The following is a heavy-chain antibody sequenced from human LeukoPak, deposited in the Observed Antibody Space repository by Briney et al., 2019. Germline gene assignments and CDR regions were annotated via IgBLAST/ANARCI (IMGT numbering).Heavy chain of an antibody. CDR2: IKQDGSEI. D-gene: IGHD3-3*01. CDR1: GFTFSSYW. J-gene: IGHJ4*02. CDR3: ARGVYYFDY. Sequence: GGSLRLSCAASGFTFSSYWMSWVRQAPGKGLEWVANIKQDGSEIYYVDSVRGRFSISRDNAKNSLYLQMNSLRAEDTAVYYCARGVYYFDYWGQGNLVTVSS. V-gene: IGHV3-7*01.